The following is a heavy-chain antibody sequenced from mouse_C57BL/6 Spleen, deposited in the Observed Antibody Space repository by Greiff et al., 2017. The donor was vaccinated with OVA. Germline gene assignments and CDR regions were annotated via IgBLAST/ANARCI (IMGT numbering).Heavy chain of an antibody. CDR2: ISSGGDYI. J-gene: IGHJ4*01. Sequence: EVQLVESGAGLVKPGGSLKLSCAASGFTFSSYAMSWVRQTPEKRLEWVAYISSGGDYIYYADTVKGRFTISRDNARNTLYLQMSSLKSEDTAMYYCTRDFTTVVATGAMDYWGQGTSVTVSS. D-gene: IGHD1-1*01. CDR3: TRDFTTVVATGAMDY. V-gene: IGHV5-9-1*02. CDR1: GFTFSSYA.